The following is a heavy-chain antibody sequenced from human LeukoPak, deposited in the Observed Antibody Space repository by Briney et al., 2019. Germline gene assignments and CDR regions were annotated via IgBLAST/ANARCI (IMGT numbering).Heavy chain of an antibody. CDR1: GYTFTSYY. D-gene: IGHD3-10*01. CDR3: ARDNSVGDIAWWFDP. Sequence: GASVKVSCKASGYTFTSYYMHWVRQAPGQGLEWVGLINPTGTTTLYAQKFQGRVTLTRDMSTSTDYMELRSLKSEDTAVYYCARDNSVGDIAWWFDPWGQGTLVTVSS. J-gene: IGHJ5*02. V-gene: IGHV1-46*01. CDR2: INPTGTTT.